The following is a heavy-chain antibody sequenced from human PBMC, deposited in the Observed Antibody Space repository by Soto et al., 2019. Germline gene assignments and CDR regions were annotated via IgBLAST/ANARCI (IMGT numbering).Heavy chain of an antibody. J-gene: IGHJ4*02. CDR2: ISSDGSNK. CDR1: GFTFSSHA. CDR3: AKDTGYSYGYPFDY. Sequence: PGGSLRLSCAVSGFTFSSHAMHWVRQAPGKGLEWVTLISSDGSNKYYADSVKGRFTTSRDNSKNTMYLQMNSLRVEDTAVYYCAKDTGYSYGYPFDYWGQGTLVTVSS. D-gene: IGHD5-18*01. V-gene: IGHV3-30-3*01.